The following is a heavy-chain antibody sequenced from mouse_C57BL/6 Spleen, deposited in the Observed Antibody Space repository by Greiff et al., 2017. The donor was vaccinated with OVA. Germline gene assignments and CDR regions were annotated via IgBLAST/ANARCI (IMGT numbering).Heavy chain of an antibody. CDR1: GYTFTSYW. D-gene: IGHD2-5*01. Sequence: QVQLQQPGAELVRPGSSVKLSCKASGYTFTSYWMHWVKQRPIQGLEWIGNIDPSDSETHYNQKFKDKATLTVDKSYSTAYMELSSLTSEDSEVCYCARGGMSNYWFAYWGQGTLVTVSA. V-gene: IGHV1-52*01. CDR3: ARGGMSNYWFAY. CDR2: IDPSDSET. J-gene: IGHJ3*01.